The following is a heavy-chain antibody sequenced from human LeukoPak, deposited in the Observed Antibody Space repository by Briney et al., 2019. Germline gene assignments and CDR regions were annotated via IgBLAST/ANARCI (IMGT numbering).Heavy chain of an antibody. Sequence: PSETLSLTCTVSGGSISSGDYYWRWIRQPPGKGLEWIGYIYYSGSTYYNPSLKSRVTISVDTSKNQFSLKLSSVTAADTAVYYCARGSFELGYNWFDPWGQGTLVTVSS. CDR1: GGSISSGDYY. D-gene: IGHD3/OR15-3a*01. J-gene: IGHJ5*02. CDR2: IYYSGST. CDR3: ARGSFELGYNWFDP. V-gene: IGHV4-30-4*01.